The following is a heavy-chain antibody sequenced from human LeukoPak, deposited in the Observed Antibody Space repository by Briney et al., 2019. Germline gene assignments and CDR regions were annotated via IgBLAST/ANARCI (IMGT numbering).Heavy chain of an antibody. V-gene: IGHV3-23*01. CDR2: ISDGGGST. CDR1: GFTFSSYA. J-gene: IGHJ4*02. D-gene: IGHD6-19*01. Sequence: GGSLRLSCAASGFTFSSYAMTWVRQAPGKGLEWVSGISDGGGSTYYADSVKGRFTISRDNSKNTLYLQMNSLRAEDTAVYYCAKVLGSGWGPPNFDYWGQGTLVTVSS. CDR3: AKVLGSGWGPPNFDY.